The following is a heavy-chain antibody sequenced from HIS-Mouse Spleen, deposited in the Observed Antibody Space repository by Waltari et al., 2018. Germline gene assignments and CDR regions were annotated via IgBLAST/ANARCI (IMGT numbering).Heavy chain of an antibody. J-gene: IGHJ4*02. D-gene: IGHD6-19*01. CDR2: IDWDDDK. CDR3: ARIAEGYSSGWYAFEY. V-gene: IGHV2-70*15. CDR1: GFSLSTSGMC. Sequence: QVTLRESGPALVKPTQTLTLTCTFSGFSLSTSGMCVSWIRQPPGKALEWLARIDWDDDKYYSTSLKTRLTIYKDTSKNQVVLTMTNMDPVDTATYYCARIAEGYSSGWYAFEYWGQGTLVTVSS.